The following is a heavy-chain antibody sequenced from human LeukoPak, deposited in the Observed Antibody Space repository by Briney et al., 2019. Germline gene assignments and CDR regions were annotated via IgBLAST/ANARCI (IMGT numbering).Heavy chain of an antibody. CDR3: AREPSGGYFFVD. D-gene: IGHD3-22*01. Sequence: PSETLSLTCTISGGSLSTHYWSWIRQPPGKGLEWIGHIYYSGSTNYNPSLKSRVTISEDTSKNQFSLRLSSATAADTAVYCCAREPSGGYFFVDWGQGTLVTVSS. CDR1: GGSLSTHY. J-gene: IGHJ4*02. CDR2: IYYSGST. V-gene: IGHV4-59*11.